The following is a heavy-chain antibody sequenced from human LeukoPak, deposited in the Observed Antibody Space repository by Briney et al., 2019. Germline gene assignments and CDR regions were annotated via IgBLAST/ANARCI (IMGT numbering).Heavy chain of an antibody. J-gene: IGHJ6*03. Sequence: GGSLRLSCAASGFIFKTYTMNWVRQAPGKGLEWVAVISYDGSNKYYADSVKGRFTISRDNSKNTLYLQMNSLRAEDTAVYYCTTKSMVRGVIRYYYYYMDVWGKGTTVTVSS. CDR1: GFIFKTYT. CDR3: TTKSMVRGVIRYYYYYMDV. D-gene: IGHD3-10*01. CDR2: ISYDGSNK. V-gene: IGHV3-30*04.